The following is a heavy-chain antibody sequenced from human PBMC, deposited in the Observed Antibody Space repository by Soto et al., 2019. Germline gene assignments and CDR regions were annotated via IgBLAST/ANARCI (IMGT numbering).Heavy chain of an antibody. CDR1: GESFSGFY. Sequence: SETLSLTCAVYGESFSGFYWSWIRQSPGKGLEWIGEINHSGSTNYNPSLKPRVTISVDTSKNQFSLNLNSVTAADTAVYYCARGKGYCTTSSCRECGSCYYDYWGQGALVTVSS. J-gene: IGHJ4*02. CDR3: ARGKGYCTTSSCRECGSCYYDY. V-gene: IGHV4-34*01. CDR2: INHSGST. D-gene: IGHD2-2*01.